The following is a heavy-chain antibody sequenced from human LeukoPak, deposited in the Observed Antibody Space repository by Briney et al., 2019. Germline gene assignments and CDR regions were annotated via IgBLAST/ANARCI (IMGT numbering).Heavy chain of an antibody. CDR3: AKAGGYYDSSGYYLIDY. Sequence: GGSLRLSCAASGFTFSSYAMGWVRQAPGKGLEWVSAISGSGGSTYYADSVKGRFTISRDNSKNTLYLQMNSLRAEDTAVYYCAKAGGYYDSSGYYLIDYWGQGTLVTVS. CDR1: GFTFSSYA. J-gene: IGHJ4*02. V-gene: IGHV3-23*01. D-gene: IGHD3-22*01. CDR2: ISGSGGST.